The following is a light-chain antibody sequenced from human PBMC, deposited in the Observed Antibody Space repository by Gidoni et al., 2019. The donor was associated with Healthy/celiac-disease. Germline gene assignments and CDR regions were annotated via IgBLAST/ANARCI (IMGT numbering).Light chain of an antibody. CDR3: QQYGSPLYT. CDR1: QSVSSCY. Sequence: EIVLTQSPGTLSLSPGERATLSCRASQSVSSCYLAWYQQKPGQAPRLLIYGASSRATGIPDRFSGSGSGTDFTLTISRLEPEDFAVYYCQQYGSPLYTFGQGTKLEIK. CDR2: GAS. V-gene: IGKV3-20*01. J-gene: IGKJ2*01.